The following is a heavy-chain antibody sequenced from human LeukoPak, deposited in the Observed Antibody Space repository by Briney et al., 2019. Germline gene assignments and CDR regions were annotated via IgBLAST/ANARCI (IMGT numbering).Heavy chain of an antibody. J-gene: IGHJ4*02. CDR2: ISYDGSNK. CDR3: AREPTSGIAAEPNNFDY. Sequence: PGRSLRLSCAASGFTFSSYAMHWVRQAPGKGLEWVAVISYDGSNKYYADSVKGRFTISRDNSKNTLYLQMNSLRAEDTAVYYCAREPTSGIAAEPNNFDYWGQGTLVTVSS. D-gene: IGHD6-13*01. CDR1: GFTFSSYA. V-gene: IGHV3-30-3*01.